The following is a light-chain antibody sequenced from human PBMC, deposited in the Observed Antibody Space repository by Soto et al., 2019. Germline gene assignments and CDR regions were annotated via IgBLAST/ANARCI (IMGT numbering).Light chain of an antibody. V-gene: IGLV1-44*01. CDR3: AAWDDSLNGYV. CDR1: SSNIGRNT. J-gene: IGLJ1*01. CDR2: TNN. Sequence: QPVLTQPPSASGTPGQRVTISCSGSSSNIGRNTVNWYQQFPGTAPKLLIYTNNQRPSGVPGRFSGSKSGTSASLAISGLQSEDEAEYYCAAWDDSLNGYVFGAVTKVTVL.